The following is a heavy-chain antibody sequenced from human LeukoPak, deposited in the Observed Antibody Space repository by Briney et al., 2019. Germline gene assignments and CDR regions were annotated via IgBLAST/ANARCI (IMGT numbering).Heavy chain of an antibody. J-gene: IGHJ5*02. Sequence: GRSLRLSCAASGFTFSGSGMHWVRQAPGKGLEWVAFIRNDGTNKYYAESVKGRFTISRDNSKNTLYLQMNSLRAEDTAVYYCAKGTSYNWNDGWFDPWGNGILVTVSS. CDR2: IRNDGTNK. CDR1: GFTFSGSG. V-gene: IGHV3-30*02. D-gene: IGHD1-20*01. CDR3: AKGTSYNWNDGWFDP.